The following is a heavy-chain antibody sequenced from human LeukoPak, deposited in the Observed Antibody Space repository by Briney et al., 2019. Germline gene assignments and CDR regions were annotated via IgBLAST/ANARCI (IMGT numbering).Heavy chain of an antibody. CDR2: IYTSGST. Sequence: SETLSLTCTVSGGSISSGSYYRSWIRQPAGKGLEWIGRIYTSGSTNYNPSLKSRVTISVDTSKNQFSLKLSSVTAADTAVYYCARGPCSSTSCSGWDFDYWGQGTLVTVSS. J-gene: IGHJ4*02. CDR3: ARGPCSSTSCSGWDFDY. V-gene: IGHV4-61*02. D-gene: IGHD2-2*01. CDR1: GGSISSGSYY.